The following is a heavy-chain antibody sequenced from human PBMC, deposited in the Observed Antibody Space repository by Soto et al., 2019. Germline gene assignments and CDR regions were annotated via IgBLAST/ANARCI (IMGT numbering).Heavy chain of an antibody. CDR1: GFALSTSGLR. J-gene: IGHJ6*02. CDR3: ARDRAEGYCSGGSCYPYYYYGMDV. D-gene: IGHD2-15*01. Sequence: CPTLVNPTQTLTLTCTFSGFALSTSGLRVSWIRQPPGKALEWLARTDWDDDKFYSTSLKTRLTISKDTSKNQVVLTMTNMDPVDTATYYCARDRAEGYCSGGSCYPYYYYGMDVWGQGTTVTVSS. V-gene: IGHV2-70D*14. CDR2: TDWDDDK.